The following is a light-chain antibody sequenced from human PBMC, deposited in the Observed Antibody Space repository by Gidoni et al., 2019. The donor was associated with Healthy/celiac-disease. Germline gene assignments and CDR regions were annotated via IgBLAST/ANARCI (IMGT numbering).Light chain of an antibody. Sequence: EIVMTQSPATLSVSPGERATLSCRASQSVSSNLAWYQQKPGQAPRLLIYGASSGSGTEFTLTISSLQSEDLAVYYCQQYNNWPQTFGQGTKVEIK. CDR3: QQYNNWPQT. CDR2: GAS. V-gene: IGKV3-15*01. CDR1: QSVSSN. J-gene: IGKJ1*01.